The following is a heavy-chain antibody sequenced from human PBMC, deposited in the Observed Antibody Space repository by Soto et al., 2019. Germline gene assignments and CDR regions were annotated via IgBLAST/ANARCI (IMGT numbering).Heavy chain of an antibody. J-gene: IGHJ4*02. V-gene: IGHV4-31*03. CDR2: IYYSGST. CDR3: ARLHPQQLTRYFDY. Sequence: SETLSLTCTFSGGSISSGGYYWSWIPQHPGKGLEWIGYIYYSGSTYYNPSLKSRVTISVDTSKNQFSLKLSSVTAADTAVYYCARLHPQQLTRYFDYWGQGTLVTVSS. D-gene: IGHD6-13*01. CDR1: GGSISSGGYY.